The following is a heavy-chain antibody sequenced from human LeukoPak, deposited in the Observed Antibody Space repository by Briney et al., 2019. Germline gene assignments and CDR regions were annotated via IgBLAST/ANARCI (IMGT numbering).Heavy chain of an antibody. V-gene: IGHV4-39*07. CDR3: ASIVATIGGARYYYMDV. D-gene: IGHD5-12*01. Sequence: PSETLSLTCTVSGGSISSSSYYWGWIRQPPGKGLEWIGSIYYSGSTYYNPSLKSRVTISVDTSKNQFSLKLSSVTAADTAVYYCASIVATIGGARYYYMDVWGKGTTVTVSS. J-gene: IGHJ6*03. CDR1: GGSISSSSYY. CDR2: IYYSGST.